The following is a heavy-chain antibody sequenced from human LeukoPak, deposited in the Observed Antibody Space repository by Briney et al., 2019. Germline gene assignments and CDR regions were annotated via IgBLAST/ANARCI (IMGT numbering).Heavy chain of an antibody. CDR3: ARGGDYYDSSGYYYAIYYYGMDV. Sequence: AGGSLRLSCAVSGFTFSSYAMIWVRQAPGRGLVWVSSIGASGDSILYTDSVKGRFTISRDNAKNTLYLQMNSLRAEDTAVYYCARGGDYYDSSGYYYAIYYYGMDVWGQGTTVTVSS. J-gene: IGHJ6*02. D-gene: IGHD3-22*01. CDR1: GFTFSSYA. CDR2: IGASGDSI. V-gene: IGHV3-23*01.